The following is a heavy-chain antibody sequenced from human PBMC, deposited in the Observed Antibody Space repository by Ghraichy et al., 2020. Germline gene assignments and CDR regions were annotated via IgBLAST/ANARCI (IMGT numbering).Heavy chain of an antibody. CDR1: GFTFSSYA. D-gene: IGHD2-15*01. CDR3: ARDTVRDGKDYYYYGMDV. CDR2: ISYDGSNK. Sequence: GGSLRLSCAASGFTFSSYAMHWVRQAPGKGLEWVAVISYDGSNKYYADSVKGRFTISRDNSKNTLYLQMNSLRAEDTAVYYCARDTVRDGKDYYYYGMDVWGQGTTVTVSS. V-gene: IGHV3-30-3*01. J-gene: IGHJ6*02.